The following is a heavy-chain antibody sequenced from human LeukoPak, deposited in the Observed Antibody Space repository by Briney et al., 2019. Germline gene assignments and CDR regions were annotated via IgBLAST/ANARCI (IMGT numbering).Heavy chain of an antibody. CDR1: GGSLSGYY. V-gene: IGHV4-34*01. CDR3: SISTHYYYYGTDV. CDR2: INHSGST. Sequence: SETLSLTCAVYGGSLSGYYWSWIRQPPGKGLEWIGEINHSGSTNYNPSLKSRVTISVDTSKNQFSLKLSSVTAADTAVYFASISTHYYYYGTDVWGQATTVTVSS. J-gene: IGHJ6*02. D-gene: IGHD3-3*01.